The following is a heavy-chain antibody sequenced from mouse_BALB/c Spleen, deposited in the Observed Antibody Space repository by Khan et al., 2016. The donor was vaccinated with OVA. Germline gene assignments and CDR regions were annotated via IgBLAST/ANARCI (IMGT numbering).Heavy chain of an antibody. Sequence: QVQLKESGPGLVAPSQSLSITCTVSGFSLTTYGVHWVRQPPGKGLEWLVVIWSDGSTNYNSVLKSRLSISKDKSKSQVFLKMNSLQNDDTAMYYCARWFDGYSSLYAMDYWGQGTSVTVSS. CDR3: ARWFDGYSSLYAMDY. D-gene: IGHD2-3*01. CDR2: IWSDGST. V-gene: IGHV2-6*02. J-gene: IGHJ4*01. CDR1: GFSLTTYG.